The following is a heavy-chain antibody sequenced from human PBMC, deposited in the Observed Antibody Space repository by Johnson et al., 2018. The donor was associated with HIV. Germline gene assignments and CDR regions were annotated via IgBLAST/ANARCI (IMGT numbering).Heavy chain of an antibody. J-gene: IGHJ3*02. Sequence: VQLVESGGGVVQPGRSLRLSCAASGFTFGTFAMHWVRQAPGTGLEWVAVISYDGSNKYYADSVKGRFTISRDNSKNTLYLQMNSLRAEDTAVYYCARQGARPQWDAFDIWGQGTMVTVSS. CDR2: ISYDGSNK. CDR3: ARQGARPQWDAFDI. CDR1: GFTFGTFA. V-gene: IGHV3-30-3*01. D-gene: IGHD2-8*01.